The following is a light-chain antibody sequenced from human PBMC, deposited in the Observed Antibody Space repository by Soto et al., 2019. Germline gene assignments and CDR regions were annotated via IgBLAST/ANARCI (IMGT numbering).Light chain of an antibody. Sequence: EIVLTQTPGTLSLSPGERATLSCRASQTIYSNYLAWYQQKPGQAPRLLIYGASTRITGIPDRFSGSASGIDFTLAINRLEPEDFAVYYCQHFVNSPRTFGQGTKVEI. CDR1: QTIYSNY. CDR2: GAS. CDR3: QHFVNSPRT. V-gene: IGKV3-20*01. J-gene: IGKJ1*01.